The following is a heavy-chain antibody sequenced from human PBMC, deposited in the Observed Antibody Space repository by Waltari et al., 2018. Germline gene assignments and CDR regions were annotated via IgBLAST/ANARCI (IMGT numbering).Heavy chain of an antibody. CDR2: INTDGSSA. V-gene: IGHV3-74*01. CDR1: SSSY. Sequence: SSSYMHWVRQVPGKGLVWVSRINTDGSSANYADSVKGRFTISRDNGKNTLYLQMNSLRAEDTAVYYCARDGGGNGYIHYWGQGTLVTVSS. CDR3: ARDGGGNGYIHY. D-gene: IGHD3-16*01. J-gene: IGHJ4*02.